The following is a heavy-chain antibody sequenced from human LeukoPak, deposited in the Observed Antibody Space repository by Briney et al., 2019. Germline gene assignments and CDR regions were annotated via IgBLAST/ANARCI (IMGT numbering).Heavy chain of an antibody. CDR1: GGSISSGDYY. V-gene: IGHV4-30-4*08. CDR3: ARAPLLRFFYYFDY. J-gene: IGHJ4*02. CDR2: IYYSGST. Sequence: SETLSLTCTVSGGSISSGDYYSSWIRQPPGEGLEWIEYIYYSGSTYYNPSLKSRVTISVHTSKNQFSLKLSSVTAADTAVYYCARAPLLRFFYYFDYWGQGTLVTVSS. D-gene: IGHD3-3*01.